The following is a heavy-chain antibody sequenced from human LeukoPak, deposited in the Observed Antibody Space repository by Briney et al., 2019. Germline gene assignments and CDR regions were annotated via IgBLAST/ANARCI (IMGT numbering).Heavy chain of an antibody. CDR1: GYTFTIYA. CDR3: ARPITMVRGVIFDY. V-gene: IGHV1-3*01. J-gene: IGHJ4*02. Sequence: GASVTVSFTASGYTFTIYAMHWVRQAPGQRLEWMGWINAGNGNTKYSQKFQGRVTITRDTSASTAYMELSSLRSEDTAVYYCARPITMVRGVIFDYWGQGTLVTVSS. D-gene: IGHD3-10*01. CDR2: INAGNGNT.